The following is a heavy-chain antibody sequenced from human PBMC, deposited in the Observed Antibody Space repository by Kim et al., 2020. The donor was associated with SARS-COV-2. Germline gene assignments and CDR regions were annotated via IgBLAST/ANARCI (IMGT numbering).Heavy chain of an antibody. CDR3: PSAGNSMLFDY. CDR2: IIPIFGTV. Sequence: SVKVSCKASGGTFSSYAISWVRQAPGQGLEGMGGIIPIFGTVNYAQKFQGRVTITADESTSTAYMELSSLRSEDTAVYYCPSAGNSMLFDYWGQGTLVTASS. CDR1: GGTFSSYA. J-gene: IGHJ4*02. D-gene: IGHD6-13*01. V-gene: IGHV1-69*13.